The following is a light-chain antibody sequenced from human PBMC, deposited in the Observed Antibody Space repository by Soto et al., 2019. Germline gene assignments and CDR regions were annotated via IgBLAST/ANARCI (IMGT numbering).Light chain of an antibody. Sequence: QSALTQPPSVSAAPGQKVTISCSGSSSNIGNNYVSWYQQLPGTAPKLLIYDNNKRPSGIPDRLSGSKSGTSATLGITGLQTGDEADYYCGTWDSSLSAWVFGGGTKVTVL. CDR2: DNN. CDR1: SSNIGNNY. V-gene: IGLV1-51*01. CDR3: GTWDSSLSAWV. J-gene: IGLJ3*02.